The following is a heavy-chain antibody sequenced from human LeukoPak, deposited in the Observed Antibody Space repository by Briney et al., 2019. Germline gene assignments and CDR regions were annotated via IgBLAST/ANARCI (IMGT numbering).Heavy chain of an antibody. V-gene: IGHV3-30*18. CDR2: ISYDGSNK. CDR3: AKDSISSYYGSGSSMDV. J-gene: IGHJ6*03. CDR1: GFTFSSYG. D-gene: IGHD3-10*01. Sequence: PGGSLRLSCAASGFTFSSYGMHWVRQAPGKGLEWVAVISYDGSNKYYADSVKGRFTISRDNSKNTLYLQMNSLRAEDTAVYYCAKDSISSYYGSGSSMDVWGKGTTVTISS.